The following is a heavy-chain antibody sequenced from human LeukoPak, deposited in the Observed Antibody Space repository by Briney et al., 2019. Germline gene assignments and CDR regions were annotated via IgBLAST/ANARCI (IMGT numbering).Heavy chain of an antibody. Sequence: GASVKVSCKASGYTFTSYDINWVRQATGQGLEWMGWMNPNSGNTGYAQKFQGRVTITRNTSISTAYMELSSLRSEDTAVYYCARGNGYCSSTRCYRRGNHYYYMDVWGKGTTVTVSS. CDR2: MNPNSGNT. CDR1: GYTFTSYD. CDR3: ARGNGYCSSTRCYRRGNHYYYMDV. J-gene: IGHJ6*03. D-gene: IGHD2-2*01. V-gene: IGHV1-8*03.